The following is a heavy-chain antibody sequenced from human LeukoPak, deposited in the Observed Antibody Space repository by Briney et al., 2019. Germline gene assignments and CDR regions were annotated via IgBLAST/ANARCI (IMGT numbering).Heavy chain of an antibody. CDR3: ARDLYGMDV. Sequence: PGGSLRLSCAASGFTFSSYEMNWVRQAPGKGLEWVSYISSSGSTIYYADSVKGRFSISRDNAKNSLYLQMNSLRAEDTAVYYCARDLYGMDVWGQGTTVTVSS. CDR2: ISSSGSTI. V-gene: IGHV3-48*03. J-gene: IGHJ6*02. CDR1: GFTFSSYE.